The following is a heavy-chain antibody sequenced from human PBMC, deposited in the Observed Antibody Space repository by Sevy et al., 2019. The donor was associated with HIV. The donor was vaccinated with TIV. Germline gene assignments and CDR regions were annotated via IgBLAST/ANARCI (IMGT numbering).Heavy chain of an antibody. Sequence: GGSLRLSCAASGFTFSGNWMSWVRQAPGKGLEWVADIKEDGSEKYYVDSVKGRFTISRDKAKKSLYLQMNNLRAEDTAVYYCARDAGYCSSTSCYRGDYFDYSGQGTLVTVSS. CDR2: IKEDGSEK. J-gene: IGHJ4*02. CDR1: GFTFSGNW. D-gene: IGHD2-2*02. CDR3: ARDAGYCSSTSCYRGDYFDY. V-gene: IGHV3-7*01.